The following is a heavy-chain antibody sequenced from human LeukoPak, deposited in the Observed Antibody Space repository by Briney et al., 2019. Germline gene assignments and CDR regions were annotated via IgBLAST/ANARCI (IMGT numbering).Heavy chain of an antibody. CDR3: ARTGRARGIVPADEIDY. V-gene: IGHV4-34*01. CDR1: GGSFSGYY. J-gene: IGHJ4*02. Sequence: SETLSLTCAVYGGSFSGYYWSWIRQPPGKGLEWIGEINHSGSTNYNPSLKSRATISVDTSKIQFSLKLSSVTAADTAVYYCARTGRARGIVPADEIDYWGQGTLVTVSS. CDR2: INHSGST. D-gene: IGHD2-2*01.